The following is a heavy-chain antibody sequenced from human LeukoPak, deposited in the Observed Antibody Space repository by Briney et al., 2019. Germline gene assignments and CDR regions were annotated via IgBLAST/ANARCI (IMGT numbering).Heavy chain of an antibody. J-gene: IGHJ6*02. Sequence: ASVKVSCKPSGYTFTSYYMHWVRQAPGQGLEWRGIINPSGGSTSYAQKFQGRVTMTRDTSTSSVYMELSSLRSEDTAVYYCARGAIAAGGPYYYGMDVWGQGTTVTVAS. D-gene: IGHD6-13*01. CDR1: GYTFTSYY. V-gene: IGHV1-46*01. CDR2: INPSGGST. CDR3: ARGAIAAGGPYYYGMDV.